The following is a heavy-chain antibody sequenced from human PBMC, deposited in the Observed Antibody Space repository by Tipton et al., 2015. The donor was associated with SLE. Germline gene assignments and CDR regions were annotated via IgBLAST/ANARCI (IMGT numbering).Heavy chain of an antibody. J-gene: IGHJ3*01. CDR2: ANRNEGT. Sequence: TLSLTCTVSGASTNTKYWTWIRQSPGKGLEWIGYANRNEGTKIKSSLERRVTISLDTSRSQFSLRLSSVTAADTAVYYCARHRGYDYYGSGSNRPFDVWGQGTMVTVSS. CDR3: ARHRGYDYYGSGSNRPFDV. CDR1: GASTNTKY. D-gene: IGHD3-10*01. V-gene: IGHV4-59*13.